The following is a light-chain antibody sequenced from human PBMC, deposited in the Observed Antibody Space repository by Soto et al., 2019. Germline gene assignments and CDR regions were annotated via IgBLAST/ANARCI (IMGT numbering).Light chain of an antibody. J-gene: IGLJ1*01. Sequence: QSVLTQPPSASGTPGQRVTISCSGSSSNIGSHYVYWWQQLPGTDPKLLISESDQRPSGVPDRFSGSKSGTSASLAINGLRSADEADYYCAAWDDSLSGYVFGTGTKLTVL. CDR3: AAWDDSLSGYV. CDR1: SSNIGSHY. CDR2: ESD. V-gene: IGLV1-47*01.